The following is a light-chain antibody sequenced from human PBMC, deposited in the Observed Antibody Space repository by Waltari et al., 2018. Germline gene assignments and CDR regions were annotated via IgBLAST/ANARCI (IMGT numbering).Light chain of an antibody. CDR2: GAS. CDR1: QRVSTT. Sequence: EIVMTQSPATLSVSPGERPTLSCRASQRVSTTLAWYQQKPGQAPRRLIYGASTRATGIPARFSGSGSGTEFTLTISSLQSADFAIYYCQQFGNWSFGQGTKLEIK. V-gene: IGKV3-15*01. J-gene: IGKJ2*01. CDR3: QQFGNWS.